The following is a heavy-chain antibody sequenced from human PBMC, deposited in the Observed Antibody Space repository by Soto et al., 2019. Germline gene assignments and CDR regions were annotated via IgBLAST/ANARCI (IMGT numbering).Heavy chain of an antibody. D-gene: IGHD6-13*01. CDR3: ARNPGIAAAAAPWTPYSFDY. V-gene: IGHV4-39*01. Sequence: SETLSLTCTVSGGSISSSSYYWGWIRQPPGKGLEWIGSIYYSGSTYYNPSLKSRVTISVDTSKNQFSLKLSSVTAADTAVYYCARNPGIAAAAAPWTPYSFDYWGQGTLVTVSS. J-gene: IGHJ4*02. CDR1: GGSISSSSYY. CDR2: IYYSGST.